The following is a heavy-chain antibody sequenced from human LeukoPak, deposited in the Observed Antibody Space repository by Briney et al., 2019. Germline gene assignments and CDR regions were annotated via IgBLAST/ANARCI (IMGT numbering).Heavy chain of an antibody. V-gene: IGHV1-24*01. Sequence: ASVKVSCKVPGDTLSELSMHWVRQAPGKGLEWMGGFDPEDGETIYAQKFQGRFTITEDTSTDTAYMELRSLRSDDTAVYYCAAGGVYSLLDHWGQGTQVTVSS. CDR1: GDTLSELS. CDR3: AAGGVYSLLDH. D-gene: IGHD5/OR15-5a*01. CDR2: FDPEDGET. J-gene: IGHJ4*02.